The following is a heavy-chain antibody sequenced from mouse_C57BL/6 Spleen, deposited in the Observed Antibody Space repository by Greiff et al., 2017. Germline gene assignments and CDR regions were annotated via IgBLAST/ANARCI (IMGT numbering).Heavy chain of an antibody. CDR3: ARSIYYGSSYWYFEV. V-gene: IGHV1-9*01. D-gene: IGHD1-1*01. Sequence: VQLQQSGAELMKPGASVKLSCKATGYTFTGYWIAWVQQRPGHGLEWIGEILPGSGSSNSNEKFKGKATFTADTSSNTAYMQLSSLTTEDSAIDYGARSIYYGSSYWYFEVWGTGTTVTVSS. CDR2: ILPGSGSS. J-gene: IGHJ1*03. CDR1: GYTFTGYW.